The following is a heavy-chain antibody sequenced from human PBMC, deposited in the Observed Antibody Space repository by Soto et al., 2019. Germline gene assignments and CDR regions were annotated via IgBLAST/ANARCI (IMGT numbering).Heavy chain of an antibody. CDR2: ISGSGGST. V-gene: IGHV3-23*01. Sequence: GGSLRLSCAASGFTFSSYAMSWVRQAPGKGLEWVSAISGSGGSTYYADSVKGRFTISRDNSKNTLYLQMNSLRAEDTAVYYCATVGVAGLKFAYYFDYWGQGTLVTVSS. D-gene: IGHD6-19*01. CDR3: ATVGVAGLKFAYYFDY. J-gene: IGHJ4*02. CDR1: GFTFSSYA.